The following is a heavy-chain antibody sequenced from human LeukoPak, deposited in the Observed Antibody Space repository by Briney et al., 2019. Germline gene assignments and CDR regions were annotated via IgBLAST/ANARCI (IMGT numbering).Heavy chain of an antibody. J-gene: IGHJ4*02. CDR2: IYYTGST. CDR1: GGSISSYY. Sequence: SETLSLTCTVSGGSISSYYWSWIRQPPGKGLEWIGYIYYTGSTNYNPSLTSRVNISVDTSKNQFSLNLTSVTAADTAVYYCARWGTIAVARFDYWGQGTLVTVSS. V-gene: IGHV4-59*01. D-gene: IGHD6-13*01. CDR3: ARWGTIAVARFDY.